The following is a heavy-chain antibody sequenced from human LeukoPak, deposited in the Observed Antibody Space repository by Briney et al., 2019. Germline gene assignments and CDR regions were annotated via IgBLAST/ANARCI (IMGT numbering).Heavy chain of an antibody. CDR3: AKVLYSSGCFDY. CDR2: ISGSGGST. D-gene: IGHD6-19*01. V-gene: IGHV3-23*01. CDR1: GFTFSTYS. Sequence: GGSLRLSCAASGFTFSTYSMNWVRQAPGKGLEWVSAISGSGGSTYYADSVKGRFTISGDNSKNTLYLQMNSLRAEDTAVYYCAKVLYSSGCFDYWGQGTLVTVSS. J-gene: IGHJ4*02.